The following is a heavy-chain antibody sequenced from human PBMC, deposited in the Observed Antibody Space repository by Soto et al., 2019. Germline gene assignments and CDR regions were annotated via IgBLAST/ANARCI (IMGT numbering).Heavy chain of an antibody. CDR2: IYYSGST. CDR1: GGSISSSSYY. CDR3: ARLGYCSGGSCYPDYYGMDV. V-gene: IGHV4-39*01. D-gene: IGHD2-15*01. Sequence: SETLSLTCTVSGGSISSSSYYWGWIRQPPGKGLEWIGSIYYSGSTYYNPSLKSRVTISVDTSKNQFSLKLSSVTAADTAVYYCARLGYCSGGSCYPDYYGMDVWGQGTTVTVSS. J-gene: IGHJ6*02.